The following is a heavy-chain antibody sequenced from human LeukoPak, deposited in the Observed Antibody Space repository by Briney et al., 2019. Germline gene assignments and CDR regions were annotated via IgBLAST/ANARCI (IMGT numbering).Heavy chain of an antibody. V-gene: IGHV4-4*07. J-gene: IGHJ3*02. CDR1: GGSISSYY. CDR3: AREERRAYSSSPPRGSFHI. Sequence: PSETLSLTCSVSGGSISSYYWSWIRQPAGKGLEWVGRSHTSGSSNYNPSLKSRVTMSVDTSKEQFSLKLSSVTAADTAVYYCAREERRAYSSSPPRGSFHIWGQGTMALVSS. D-gene: IGHD6-13*01. CDR2: SHTSGSS.